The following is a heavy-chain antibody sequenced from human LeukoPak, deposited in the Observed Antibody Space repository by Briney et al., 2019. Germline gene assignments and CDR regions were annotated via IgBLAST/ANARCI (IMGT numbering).Heavy chain of an antibody. D-gene: IGHD4-17*01. CDR3: ARDNPQTXXTTVAXAXDI. CDR1: GFTFSSYS. J-gene: IGHJ3*02. V-gene: IGHV3-21*01. Sequence: GGSLRLSCAASGFTFSSYSMNWVRQAPGKGLEWVSSISSSSSYIYYADSVKGRFTISRDNAKNSLYLQMNSLRAEDTAVYYCARDNPQTXXTTVAXAXDIWGQXXMVT. CDR2: ISSSSSYI.